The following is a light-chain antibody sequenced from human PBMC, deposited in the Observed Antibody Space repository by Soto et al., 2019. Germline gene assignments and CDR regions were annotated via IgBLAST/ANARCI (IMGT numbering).Light chain of an antibody. Sequence: EIVLTQSPATLSLSPGERATLSCRAGQTVSRYLSWYQQKPGQAPRLLIYDAFNRAPGIPARFSGSGSGTDFSLTISSLEPEDFAVYTCQQRSNWPPTFGQGTRRRL. CDR2: DAF. V-gene: IGKV3-11*01. CDR3: QQRSNWPPT. J-gene: IGKJ5*01. CDR1: QTVSRY.